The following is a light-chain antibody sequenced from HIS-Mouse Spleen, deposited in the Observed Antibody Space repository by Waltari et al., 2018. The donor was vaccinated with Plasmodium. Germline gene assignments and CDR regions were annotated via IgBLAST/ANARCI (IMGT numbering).Light chain of an antibody. Sequence: EIVMTQSPATLSVSPGERATLSCRASQSVSSNLAWYQQKPGQAPRLLIYGASTRATGIPARFSGSGSGTEFTLTISSLQSEDVAVYYWQQRSNWLTFGGGTKVEIK. J-gene: IGKJ4*01. CDR3: QQRSNWLT. CDR1: QSVSSN. V-gene: IGKV3-15*01. CDR2: GAS.